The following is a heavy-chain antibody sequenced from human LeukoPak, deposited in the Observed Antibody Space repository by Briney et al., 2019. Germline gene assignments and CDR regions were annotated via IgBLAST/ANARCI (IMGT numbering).Heavy chain of an antibody. V-gene: IGHV4-59*01. Sequence: SETLSLTCTVSGGSISSYYWSWIRQPPGKGLEWIGYIYYSGSTTYNPSLRGRVTISMDTSKTQFSLKLSSATAADTAVYYCARGPYYYTDYWGQGTLVTVSS. D-gene: IGHD3-10*01. CDR3: ARGPYYYTDY. J-gene: IGHJ4*02. CDR2: IYYSGST. CDR1: GGSISSYY.